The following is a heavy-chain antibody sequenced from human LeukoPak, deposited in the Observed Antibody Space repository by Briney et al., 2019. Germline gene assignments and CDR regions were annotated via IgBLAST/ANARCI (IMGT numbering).Heavy chain of an antibody. V-gene: IGHV4-59*12. J-gene: IGHJ4*02. Sequence: SETLSLTCTVSGGSISSYYWSWIRQPPGKGLEWIGYIYYSGSTNYNPSLKSRVTISVDTSKNQFSLKLSSVTAADTAVYYCAREIDYGGNTVFDYWGQGTLVTVSS. CDR2: IYYSGST. D-gene: IGHD4-23*01. CDR1: GGSISSYY. CDR3: AREIDYGGNTVFDY.